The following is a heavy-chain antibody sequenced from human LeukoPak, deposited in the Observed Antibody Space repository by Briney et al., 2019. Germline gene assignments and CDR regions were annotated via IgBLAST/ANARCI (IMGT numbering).Heavy chain of an antibody. D-gene: IGHD3-9*01. V-gene: IGHV1-69*13. Sequence: SVKVSCKASGGTFSSYAISWVRQAPGQGLEWMGGIIPILGTANYAQKFQGRVTITADESTSTAYMELSSLRSEDTAVYYCAAPPLLTGYPYGIWGQGTMVTVSS. CDR2: IIPILGTA. CDR1: GGTFSSYA. J-gene: IGHJ3*02. CDR3: AAPPLLTGYPYGI.